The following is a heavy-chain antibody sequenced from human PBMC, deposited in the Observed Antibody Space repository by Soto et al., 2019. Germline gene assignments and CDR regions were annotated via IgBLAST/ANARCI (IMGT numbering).Heavy chain of an antibody. J-gene: IGHJ4*02. CDR2: IFYTGHT. V-gene: IGHV4-59*13. CDR1: GDSISTYY. D-gene: IGHD3-16*01. Sequence: SETLSLTCFVSGDSISTYYWTWIRQPPGKRLEWIGYIFYTGHTSYNPSLKSRVTISVDTSKNQISLKLTSVTAADTALYYCAREGYDRLYDYWGQGTLVTVSS. CDR3: AREGYDRLYDY.